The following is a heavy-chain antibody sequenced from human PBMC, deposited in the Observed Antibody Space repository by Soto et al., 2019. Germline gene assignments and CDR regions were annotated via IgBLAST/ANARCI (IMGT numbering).Heavy chain of an antibody. J-gene: IGHJ6*02. D-gene: IGHD2-2*01. CDR3: ARDPLGYCSSTSCQTHGMDV. CDR1: GYTFTSYG. V-gene: IGHV1-18*01. Sequence: ASVKVSCKASGYTFTSYGISWVRQAPGQGLEWMGWISAYNGNTNYAQKLQGRVTMTTDTSTSTAYMELRSLRSDDTAVYYCARDPLGYCSSTSCQTHGMDVWGQGTTVTVSS. CDR2: ISAYNGNT.